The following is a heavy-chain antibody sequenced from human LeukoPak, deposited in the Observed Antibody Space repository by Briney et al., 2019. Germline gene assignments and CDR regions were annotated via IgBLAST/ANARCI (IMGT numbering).Heavy chain of an antibody. CDR2: IRYDGSNK. V-gene: IGHV3-30*02. CDR1: GFTFSSYG. J-gene: IGHJ5*02. Sequence: GGSLRPSCAASGFTFSSYGMHWVRQAPGKGLEWVAFIRYDGSNKYYADSVKGRFTISRDNSKNTLYLQMNSLRAEDTAVYYCAKDRVAAAGIYNWFDPWGQGTLVTVSS. D-gene: IGHD6-13*01. CDR3: AKDRVAAAGIYNWFDP.